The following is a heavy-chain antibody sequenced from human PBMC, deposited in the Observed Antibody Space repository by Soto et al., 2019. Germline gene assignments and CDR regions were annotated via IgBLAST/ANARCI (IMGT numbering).Heavy chain of an antibody. V-gene: IGHV1-69*01. CDR2: IIPYYNTL. CDR1: EGTFNSYA. D-gene: IGHD6-13*01. J-gene: IGHJ4*02. Sequence: QAQVVQSGAEVRKPGSSVKLSCKASEGTFNSYAIAWVRQAPGQGLEWMGGIIPYYNTLNYAQKFQDRVTMPTDDSTNTGYMELSSPRSDDTAVYFCASGASRWYPYFLDSWGQGTLVTVSS. CDR3: ASGASRWYPYFLDS.